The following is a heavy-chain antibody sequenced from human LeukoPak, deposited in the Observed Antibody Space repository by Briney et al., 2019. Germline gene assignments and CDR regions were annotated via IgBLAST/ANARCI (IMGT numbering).Heavy chain of an antibody. D-gene: IGHD3-3*02. CDR2: IYSGGST. V-gene: IGHV3-66*02. J-gene: IGHJ3*02. CDR3: AREKPLTFAAFDI. Sequence: PGGSLRLSCAASGFTVSSNYMSWVRQAPGKGLEWVSVIYSGGSTYYADPVKGRFTISRDISKNTLFLQMDSLRAEDSAVYYCAREKPLTFAAFDIWGQGPMVTVSS. CDR1: GFTVSSNY.